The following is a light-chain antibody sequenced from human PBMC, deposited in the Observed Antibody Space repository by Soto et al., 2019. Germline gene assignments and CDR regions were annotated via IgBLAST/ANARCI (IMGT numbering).Light chain of an antibody. CDR3: SSYTSSSTQV. J-gene: IGLJ1*01. V-gene: IGLV2-14*01. Sequence: QSARTQPVSASGSSAQSITISCTGTSSDVGGYNYVSWYQQHPGKAPKLMIYEVSNRPSGVSNRFSGSKSGNTASLTISGLQAEDEADYYCSSYTSSSTQVFGTGTKVTVL. CDR2: EVS. CDR1: SSDVGGYNY.